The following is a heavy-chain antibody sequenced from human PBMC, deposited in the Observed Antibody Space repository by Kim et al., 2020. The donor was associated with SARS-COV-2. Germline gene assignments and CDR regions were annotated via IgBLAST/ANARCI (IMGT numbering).Heavy chain of an antibody. Sequence: GGSLRLSCAASGFTFSSYSMNWVRQAPGKGLEWVSYISSSSTIYYADSVKGRFTISRDNAKNSLYLQMNSLRDEDTAVYYCATNSYRDWGQGTLVTVSS. CDR2: ISSSSTI. V-gene: IGHV3-48*02. J-gene: IGHJ4*02. CDR3: ATNSYRD. D-gene: IGHD3-16*02. CDR1: GFTFSSYS.